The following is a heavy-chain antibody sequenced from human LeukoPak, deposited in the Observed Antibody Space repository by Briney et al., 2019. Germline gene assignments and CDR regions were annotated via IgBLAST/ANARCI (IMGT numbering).Heavy chain of an antibody. Sequence: ASVKVSCKASGYTFTSYDINWVRQATGQGLEYMGWMNPNSGDTGYTQKFQGRVTITRDTSISTAYMELSSLRSEDTAVYFCARGRGIAARYYFDYWGQGTLVTVSS. CDR2: MNPNSGDT. J-gene: IGHJ4*02. CDR3: ARGRGIAARYYFDY. V-gene: IGHV1-8*01. CDR1: GYTFTSYD. D-gene: IGHD6-6*01.